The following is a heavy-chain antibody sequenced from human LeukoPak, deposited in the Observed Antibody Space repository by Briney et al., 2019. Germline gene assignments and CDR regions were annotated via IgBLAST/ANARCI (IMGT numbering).Heavy chain of an antibody. CDR3: ARGGYSRPFDY. CDR2: IYYSGST. D-gene: IGHD4-11*01. J-gene: IGHJ4*02. Sequence: SETLSLTCTVSGGSISSGGYYWSWIRQHPGKGLEWIGYIYYSGSTYYNPSLKSRVTISVDTSKNQFSLKLSSVTAADTAVYCCARGGYSRPFDYWGQGTLVTVSS. CDR1: GGSISSGGYY. V-gene: IGHV4-31*03.